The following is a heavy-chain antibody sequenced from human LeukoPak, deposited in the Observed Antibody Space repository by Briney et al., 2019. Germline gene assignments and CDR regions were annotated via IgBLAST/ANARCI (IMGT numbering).Heavy chain of an antibody. Sequence: GESLTLSCAASGFTFSNFAMNWVRQAPGPGLEWDSTISGSDGSTYYADSAKGRFTIARDNSKNTLYLQMNSRRAEGTAVYYCAKMVHTEQWLVPFDYWGRGTLVTVSS. CDR3: AKMVHTEQWLVPFDY. V-gene: IGHV3-23*01. J-gene: IGHJ4*02. CDR2: ISGSDGST. CDR1: GFTFSNFA. D-gene: IGHD6-19*01.